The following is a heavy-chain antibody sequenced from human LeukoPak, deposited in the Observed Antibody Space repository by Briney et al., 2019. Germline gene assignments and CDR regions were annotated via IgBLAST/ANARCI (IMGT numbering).Heavy chain of an antibody. Sequence: ASVKVSCKASGYTFTGYYMHWVRQAPGQGLEWMGRINPNSGGTNYAQKLQGRVIMTRDKSIRTAYMEVSRLRSDDTAVYYCAREGLYCSGDSCYSIFYTYWGQGTLVTVSS. CDR3: AREGLYCSGDSCYSIFYTY. V-gene: IGHV1-2*06. J-gene: IGHJ4*02. D-gene: IGHD2-15*01. CDR2: INPNSGGT. CDR1: GYTFTGYY.